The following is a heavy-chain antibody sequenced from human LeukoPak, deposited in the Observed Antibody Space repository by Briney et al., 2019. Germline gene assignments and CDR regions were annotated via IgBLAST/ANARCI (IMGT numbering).Heavy chain of an antibody. V-gene: IGHV3-7*03. CDR3: ARDLSSRDAY. CDR2: IHQNGGTE. D-gene: IGHD6-13*01. CDR1: GFTVSSYW. J-gene: IGHJ4*02. Sequence: GGSLRLSCAASGFTVSSYWMSWVRQVPGEGLEWVACIHQNGGTEYYVDSVKGRFAISRDNTKNSLYLQMNSLTIEDTAVYYCARDLSSRDAYWGQGTLVTVSS.